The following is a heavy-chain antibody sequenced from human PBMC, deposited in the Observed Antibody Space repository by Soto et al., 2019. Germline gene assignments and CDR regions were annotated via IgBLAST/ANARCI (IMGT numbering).Heavy chain of an antibody. V-gene: IGHV4-59*01. Sequence: SETLSLTCTVSGGSISSYYWSWIRQPPGKGLEWIGYIYYSGSTNYNPSLKSRVTISVDTSKNQFSLKLSSVTAADTAVYYCASIAVAGMIFDYWGQGTLVTVS. D-gene: IGHD6-19*01. CDR2: IYYSGST. CDR1: GGSISSYY. CDR3: ASIAVAGMIFDY. J-gene: IGHJ4*02.